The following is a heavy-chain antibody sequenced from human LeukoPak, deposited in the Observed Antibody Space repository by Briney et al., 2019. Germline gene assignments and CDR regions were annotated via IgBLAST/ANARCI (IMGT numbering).Heavy chain of an antibody. Sequence: PGGSLRLSCAASGFTFSSFAMHWVRQAPGKGLEYVSAITTSGGTTYYADSVKGRFTISRDNSKNTLYLQMVSLTTEDVAVYYCARGWNDDCWGQGTLVTVSS. D-gene: IGHD1-1*01. J-gene: IGHJ4*02. V-gene: IGHV3-64*02. CDR1: GFTFSSFA. CDR2: ITTSGGTT. CDR3: ARGWNDDC.